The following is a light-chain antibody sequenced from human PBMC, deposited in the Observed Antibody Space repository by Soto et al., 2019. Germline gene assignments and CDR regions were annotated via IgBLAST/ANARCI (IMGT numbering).Light chain of an antibody. Sequence: DIQMTQSPSSLSASVGDRVTITCRASQSIINYLNWYQQKPGKAPNLLIYTASSLQSGVPSRFSGSGSGTDFTLTSSSLQPEDFATYYCQQSYSTPGTFGQGTRVEI. J-gene: IGKJ1*01. CDR1: QSIINY. CDR2: TAS. V-gene: IGKV1-39*01. CDR3: QQSYSTPGT.